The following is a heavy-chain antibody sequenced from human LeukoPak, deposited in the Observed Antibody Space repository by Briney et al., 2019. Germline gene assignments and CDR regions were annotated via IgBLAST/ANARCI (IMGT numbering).Heavy chain of an antibody. CDR1: GYSFTKSW. D-gene: IGHD2-2*01. CDR3: AKIDRQYCSRSSCYALDY. Sequence: GESLKISCKGSGYSFTKSWIGWVRQMPGKGLEWMGIIYPGDSDTRYSPSFQGQVTISADKSISTAYLQWSSLKASDTAIYYCAKIDRQYCSRSSCYALDYWGQGTQVTVSS. V-gene: IGHV5-51*01. CDR2: IYPGDSDT. J-gene: IGHJ4*02.